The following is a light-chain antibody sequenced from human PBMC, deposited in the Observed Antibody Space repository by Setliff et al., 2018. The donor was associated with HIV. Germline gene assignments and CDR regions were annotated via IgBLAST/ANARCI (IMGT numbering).Light chain of an antibody. CDR3: SSYVGVNTFI. CDR2: GVS. Sequence: QSVLTQPPSASGSPGQSITISCTGTSNDIGRYDYVSWFQQQPDKAPKLIIHGVSKRPSGAPDRFSGPKSGNTASLTVSGLRAEDEAYYYCSSYVGVNTFIFGTGTKVTVL. CDR1: SNDIGRYDY. J-gene: IGLJ1*01. V-gene: IGLV2-8*01.